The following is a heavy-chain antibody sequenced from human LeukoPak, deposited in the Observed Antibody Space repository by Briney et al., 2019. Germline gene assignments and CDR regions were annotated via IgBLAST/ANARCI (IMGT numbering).Heavy chain of an antibody. Sequence: SETLSLTCSVSGGSISRNYWSWIRQSPGKGLEWIGYIHYSGSTNYNPSLKSRVIMAVDTSRNHFSLRLSSVTAADTAVYYCARARVIGGSGSDYWGQGTLVIVSS. D-gene: IGHD3-10*01. V-gene: IGHV4-59*01. CDR3: ARARVIGGSGSDY. J-gene: IGHJ4*02. CDR1: GGSISRNY. CDR2: IHYSGST.